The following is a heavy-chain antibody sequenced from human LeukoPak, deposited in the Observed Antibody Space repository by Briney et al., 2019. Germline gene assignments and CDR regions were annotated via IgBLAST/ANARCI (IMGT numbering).Heavy chain of an antibody. D-gene: IGHD6-13*01. V-gene: IGHV3-30*04. CDR2: ISYDGSNK. Sequence: SGRSLRLSCAASGFTFSSYAMHWVRQAPGKGLEWVAVISYDGSNKYYADSVKGRFTISRDNSKNTLYLQMNSLGAEDTAVYYCARARGGQQLVVDYWGQGTLVTVSS. CDR1: GFTFSSYA. J-gene: IGHJ4*02. CDR3: ARARGGQQLVVDY.